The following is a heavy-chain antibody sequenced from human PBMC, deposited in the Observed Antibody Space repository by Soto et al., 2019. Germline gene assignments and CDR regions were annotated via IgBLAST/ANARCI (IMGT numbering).Heavy chain of an antibody. CDR2: IIPIFGTT. J-gene: IGHJ6*02. D-gene: IGHD3-3*01. CDR3: ARGRFLEWLSIYYYYAMDV. CDR1: GGTFSSYA. V-gene: IGHV1-69*06. Sequence: SVKVSCKASGGTFSSYAISWVRQAPGQVLEWMGGIIPIFGTTNYAQKFQGRVTITADKSTSTAYMELSSLRSEDTAVYSCARGRFLEWLSIYYYYAMDVWGQGTTVTVSS.